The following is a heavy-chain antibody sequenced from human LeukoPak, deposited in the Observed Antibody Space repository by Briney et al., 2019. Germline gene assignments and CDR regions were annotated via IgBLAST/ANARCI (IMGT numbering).Heavy chain of an antibody. V-gene: IGHV3-48*01. D-gene: IGHD3-3*01. CDR3: ARDLATIFENWFAP. CDR1: GFTFSSYS. Sequence: GGSLRLSCAASGFTFSSYSMNWVRQAPGKGLEWVSYISSSSSTIYYADSVKGRFTISRDNAKNSLYLQMNSLRAEDTAVYYCARDLATIFENWFAPWGQGTLVTVSS. J-gene: IGHJ5*02. CDR2: ISSSSSTI.